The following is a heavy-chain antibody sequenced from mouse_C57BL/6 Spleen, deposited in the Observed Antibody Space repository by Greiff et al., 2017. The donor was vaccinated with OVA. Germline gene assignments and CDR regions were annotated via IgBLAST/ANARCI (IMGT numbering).Heavy chain of an antibody. CDR3: ARSVNWGYAMDY. Sequence: QVQLQQSGAELVRPGASVKLSCKASGYTFTDYYINWVKQRPGQGLEWIARIYPGSGNTYYNEKFKGKATLTAEKSSSTAYMQLSSLTSEDSAVYFCARSVNWGYAMDYWGQGTSVTVSS. V-gene: IGHV1-76*01. CDR2: IYPGSGNT. J-gene: IGHJ4*01. CDR1: GYTFTDYY. D-gene: IGHD4-1*02.